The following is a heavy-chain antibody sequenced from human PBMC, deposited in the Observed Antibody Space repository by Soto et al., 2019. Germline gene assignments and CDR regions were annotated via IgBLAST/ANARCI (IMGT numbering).Heavy chain of an antibody. V-gene: IGHV3-9*01. CDR2: ISWNSRSI. D-gene: IGHD3-22*01. J-gene: IGHJ6*02. CDR1: GFTFDDYA. Sequence: GGSLRLSCAASGFTFDDYAMHWVRQAPGKGLEWVSGISWNSRSIGYADSVKGGFTISGDNAKSSLYLQMNSLRAEDTALYYCAKGFGAMIVVGTGGMDVWGQGTTVTVSS. CDR3: AKGFGAMIVVGTGGMDV.